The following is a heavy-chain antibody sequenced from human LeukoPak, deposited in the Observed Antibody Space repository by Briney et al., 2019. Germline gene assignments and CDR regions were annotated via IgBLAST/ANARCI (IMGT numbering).Heavy chain of an antibody. CDR3: ARVRLHSSSSPNWFDP. CDR1: GGSFSGYY. V-gene: IGHV4-34*01. D-gene: IGHD6-13*01. CDR2: INRSGST. J-gene: IGHJ5*02. Sequence: SETLSLTCAVYGGSFSGYYWSWIRQPPGKGLEWIGEINRSGSTNYNPSLKSRVTISVDTSKNQFSLKLSSVTAADTAVYYCARVRLHSSSSPNWFDPWGQGTLVTVSS.